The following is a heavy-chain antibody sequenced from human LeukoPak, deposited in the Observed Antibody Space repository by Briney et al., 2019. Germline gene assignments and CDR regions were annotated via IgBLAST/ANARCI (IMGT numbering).Heavy chain of an antibody. V-gene: IGHV3-48*01. CDR2: ISSGSTI. CDR1: GFIFSSYS. CDR3: ATRGYSYGYDAFGI. D-gene: IGHD5-18*01. Sequence: PGGSLRLSCAASGFIFSSYSMNWVRQAPGKGLEWVSSISSGSTIYYADSVKGRFTISRDNAKNSLYLQMNSLRAEDTAVYYCATRGYSYGYDAFGIWGQGTMVTVSS. J-gene: IGHJ3*02.